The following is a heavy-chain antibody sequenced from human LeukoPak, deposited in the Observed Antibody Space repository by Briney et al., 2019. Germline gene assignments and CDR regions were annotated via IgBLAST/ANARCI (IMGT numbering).Heavy chain of an antibody. V-gene: IGHV3-30*18. CDR2: ISYDGSNK. CDR3: AKDPSVVVINYFDY. J-gene: IGHJ4*02. Sequence: GGSLRLSCAASGFTFSSYGMHWVRQAPGKGLGWVAVISYDGSNKYYADSVKGRFTISRDNSKNTLYLQMNSLRAEDTAVYYCAKDPSVVVINYFDYWGQGTLVTASS. CDR1: GFTFSSYG. D-gene: IGHD3-22*01.